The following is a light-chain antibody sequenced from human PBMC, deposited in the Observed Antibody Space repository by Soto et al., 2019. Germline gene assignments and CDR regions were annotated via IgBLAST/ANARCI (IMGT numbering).Light chain of an antibody. J-gene: IGKJ1*01. Sequence: EIVMTQSPSTVPVSPGERVTLSCMASQSVSIDLAWYQQKPGQAPRLLIYGASTRATDIPATFTGSGSGTEFTLTISSLQSEDIAVYYCQQYNKWPQKFGQGTKVDIK. CDR1: QSVSID. CDR2: GAS. V-gene: IGKV3-15*01. CDR3: QQYNKWPQK.